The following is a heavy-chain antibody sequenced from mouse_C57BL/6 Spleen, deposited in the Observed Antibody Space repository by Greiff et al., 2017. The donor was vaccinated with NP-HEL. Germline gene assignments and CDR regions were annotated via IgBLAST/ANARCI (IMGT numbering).Heavy chain of an antibody. CDR2: IDPSDSYT. CDR1: GYTFTSYW. CDR3: ARGNYGYYYAMDY. V-gene: IGHV1-59*01. Sequence: VQLQQSGAELVRPGTSVKLSCKASGYTFTSYWMHWVKQRPGQGLEWIGVIDPSDSYTNYNQKFKGKATLTVDTSSSTAYMQLSSLTSEDSAVYYCARGNYGYYYAMDYWGQGTSVTVSS. J-gene: IGHJ4*01. D-gene: IGHD1-1*01.